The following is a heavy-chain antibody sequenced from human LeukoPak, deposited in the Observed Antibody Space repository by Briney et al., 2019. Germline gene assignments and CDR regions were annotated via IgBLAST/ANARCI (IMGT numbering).Heavy chain of an antibody. J-gene: IGHJ3*02. CDR2: INPSGGST. CDR1: GYTFTSYY. CDR3: ARAGVGEYYYDSSGYDAFDI. Sequence: ASVKVSCTSSGYTFTSYYMHWVRQAPGQGLEWMGIINPSGGSTSYAQKFQGRVTMTRDTSTSTVYMELSSLRSEDTAVYYCARAGVGEYYYDSSGYDAFDIWGQGTMVTVSS. V-gene: IGHV1-46*01. D-gene: IGHD3-22*01.